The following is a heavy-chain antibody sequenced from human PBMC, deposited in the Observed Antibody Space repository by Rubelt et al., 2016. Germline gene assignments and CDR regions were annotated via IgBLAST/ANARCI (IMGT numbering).Heavy chain of an antibody. V-gene: IGHV3-30*04. CDR1: GFTFSSYA. CDR3: ARDGLGASGVTGVDY. J-gene: IGHJ4*02. Sequence: QVQLVESGGGVVQPGRSLRLSCAASGFTFSSYAMHWVRQAPGKGLEWVAIISSDGSNKYYADSLKGRFSISRDNSKNTLYLEMNSLRAEESAVYYCARDGLGASGVTGVDYWGQGTLVTVSS. CDR2: ISSDGSNK. D-gene: IGHD3-16*01.